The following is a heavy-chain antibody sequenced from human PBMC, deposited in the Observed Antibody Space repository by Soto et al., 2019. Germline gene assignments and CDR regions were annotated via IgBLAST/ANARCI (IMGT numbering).Heavy chain of an antibody. J-gene: IGHJ4*02. Sequence: GGSLRLSCAAPGFSFTNFAMSWVRQAPGKGLEWVAGIGASGDITWYADSVKGRLSISRDNSKNTLYLQLNSLRFEDTAVYYCAKDDFTDRGDDYFDYWGPGTLVTVSS. D-gene: IGHD2-21*02. CDR1: GFSFTNFA. V-gene: IGHV3-23*01. CDR3: AKDDFTDRGDDYFDY. CDR2: IGASGDIT.